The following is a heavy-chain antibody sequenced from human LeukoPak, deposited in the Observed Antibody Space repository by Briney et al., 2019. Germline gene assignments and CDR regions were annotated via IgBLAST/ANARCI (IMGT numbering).Heavy chain of an antibody. V-gene: IGHV3-23*01. J-gene: IGHJ4*02. CDR1: GFTFRSYG. CDR2: ISGSGGST. CDR3: AKDASMIVVH. D-gene: IGHD3-22*01. Sequence: GGSLRVSCAASGFTFRSYGMHWVRQAPGKGLEWVSAISGSGGSTYYADSVKGRFTISRDNSKNTLYLQMNSLRAEDTAVYYCAKDASMIVVHWGQGTLVTVSS.